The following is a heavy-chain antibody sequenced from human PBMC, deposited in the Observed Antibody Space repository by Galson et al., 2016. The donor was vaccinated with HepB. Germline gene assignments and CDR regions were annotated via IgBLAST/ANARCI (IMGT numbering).Heavy chain of an antibody. Sequence: SLRLSCAASGFTYRKYDMSWLRQAPGKGLEWLADISGRGDKIVYADSVRGRFTISRDNSKNTVFLQMDSLRVEDTALYYCAGSWTWGQGAPVTVSS. D-gene: IGHD3-3*01. CDR1: GFTYRKYD. J-gene: IGHJ5*02. V-gene: IGHV3-23*01. CDR2: ISGRGDKI. CDR3: AGSWT.